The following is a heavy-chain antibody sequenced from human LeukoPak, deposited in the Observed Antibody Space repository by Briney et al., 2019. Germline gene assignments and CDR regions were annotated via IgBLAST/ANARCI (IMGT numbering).Heavy chain of an antibody. CDR1: GFTFSSYS. CDR2: ISSSSSTI. D-gene: IGHD3-10*01. V-gene: IGHV3-48*01. CDR3: LPYGSGSYS. J-gene: IGHJ4*02. Sequence: GGSLRLSCAASGFTFSSYSMNWVRQAPGKGLEWVSYISSSSSTIYYADSVKGRFTISRVNAKNSLYLQMNSLRAEDTAVYYCLPYGSGSYSWGQGTLVTVSS.